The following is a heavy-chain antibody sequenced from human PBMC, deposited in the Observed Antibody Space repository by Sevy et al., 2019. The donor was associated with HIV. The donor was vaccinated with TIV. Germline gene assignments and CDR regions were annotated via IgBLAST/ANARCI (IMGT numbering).Heavy chain of an antibody. CDR2: ISCDGINK. CDR1: GFIFSNYS. D-gene: IGHD1-26*01. Sequence: GGSLRLSCAASGFIFSNYSMHWVRQAPGKGLEWVSVISCDGINKNYADSVKGRFTISRDNSKNTLYVQMNSLRAEDTAVYYCARDSNSGYYYYYAMDVWGQGTMVTVSS. CDR3: ARDSNSGYYYYYAMDV. V-gene: IGHV3-30-3*01. J-gene: IGHJ6*02.